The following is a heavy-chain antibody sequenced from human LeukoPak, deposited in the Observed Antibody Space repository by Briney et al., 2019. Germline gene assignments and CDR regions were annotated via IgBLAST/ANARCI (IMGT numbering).Heavy chain of an antibody. Sequence: SQTLSLTCTVSGGSISSGGYYWSWIRQHPGKGLEWIEHIYYSGSTYYNPSLKSRVTISVDTSKNQFSLKLSSVTAADTAVYYCARDPYGSIDYWGQGTLVTVSS. J-gene: IGHJ4*02. D-gene: IGHD3-10*01. V-gene: IGHV4-31*03. CDR2: IYYSGST. CDR1: GGSISSGGYY. CDR3: ARDPYGSIDY.